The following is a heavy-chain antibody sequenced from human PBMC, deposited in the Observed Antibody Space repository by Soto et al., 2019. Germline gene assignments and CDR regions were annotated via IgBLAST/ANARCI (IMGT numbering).Heavy chain of an antibody. D-gene: IGHD5-18*01. CDR3: ARHTAMDSAVYYYGMDV. V-gene: IGHV1-69*01. J-gene: IGHJ6*02. CDR1: GGTFSSYA. Sequence: QVQLVQSGAEVKKPGSSVKVSCKASGGTFSSYAISWVRQAPGQGLEWMGGIIPIFGTANYAQKFQGRVTSTADESTSTAYRELSSLRSEDTAVYYCARHTAMDSAVYYYGMDVWGQGTTVTVSS. CDR2: IIPIFGTA.